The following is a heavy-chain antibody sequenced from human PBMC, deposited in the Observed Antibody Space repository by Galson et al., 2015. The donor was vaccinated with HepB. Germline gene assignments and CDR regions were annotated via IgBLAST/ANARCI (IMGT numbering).Heavy chain of an antibody. CDR2: IRYDGSNK. D-gene: IGHD5-18*01. CDR3: AKDEVDSYGNNWFDP. Sequence: SLRLSCAASGFTFSSYGMHWVRQAPGKGLEWVAFIRYDGSNKYYADSVKGRFTISRDNSKNTLYLQMNSLRAEDTAVYYCAKDEVDSYGNNWFDPWGQGTLVTVSS. CDR1: GFTFSSYG. J-gene: IGHJ5*02. V-gene: IGHV3-30*02.